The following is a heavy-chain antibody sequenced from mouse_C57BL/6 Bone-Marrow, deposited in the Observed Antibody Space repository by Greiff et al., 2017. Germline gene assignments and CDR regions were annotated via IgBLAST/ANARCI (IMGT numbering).Heavy chain of an antibody. CDR1: GYTFTSYG. CDR3: ARARGYGYAWFAY. Sequence: VQLQQSGAELARPGASVKLSCKASGYTFTSYGISWVKQSTGQGLEWIGEIYPRSGNTYYNEKFKGKATLTADKSSSTAYMELRSLTSEDSAVYFCARARGYGYAWFAYWGQGTLVTVSA. J-gene: IGHJ3*01. V-gene: IGHV1-81*01. CDR2: IYPRSGNT. D-gene: IGHD2-2*01.